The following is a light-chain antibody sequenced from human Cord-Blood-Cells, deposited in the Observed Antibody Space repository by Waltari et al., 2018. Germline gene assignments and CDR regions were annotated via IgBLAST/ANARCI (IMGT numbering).Light chain of an antibody. CDR2: DVS. V-gene: IGLV2-14*01. CDR3: SSYTSSSSVV. CDR1: SSDVGGYNY. J-gene: IGLJ2*01. Sequence: QSALTQPASVSGYPGQSITISCTGTSSDVGGYNYVSWYQQHPGKAPKLTIYDVSNRPSGVSNRFSGSKSGNTASLTISGLQAEDEAYYYCSSYTSSSSVVFGGGTKLTVL.